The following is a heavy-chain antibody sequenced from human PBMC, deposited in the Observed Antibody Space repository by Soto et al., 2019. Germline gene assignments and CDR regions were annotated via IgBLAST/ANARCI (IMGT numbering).Heavy chain of an antibody. D-gene: IGHD3-3*01. CDR1: GGTFSSYA. CDR3: ARWPVLRFLEWLFGWFDP. J-gene: IGHJ5*02. V-gene: IGHV1-69*13. CDR2: IIPIFGTA. Sequence: SVKVSCKASGGTFSSYAISWVRQAPGQGLEWMGGIIPIFGTANYAQKFQGRVTITADESTSTAYMELSSLRSEDTAVYYCARWPVLRFLEWLFGWFDPWGQGTLVTVSS.